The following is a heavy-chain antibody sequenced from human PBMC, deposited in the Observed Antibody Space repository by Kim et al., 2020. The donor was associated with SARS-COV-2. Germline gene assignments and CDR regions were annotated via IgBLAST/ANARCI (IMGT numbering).Heavy chain of an antibody. Sequence: GGSLRLSCAASGFTFSSYSMNWVRQAPGKGLEWVSSISSSSSYIYYADSVKGRFTVSRDNAKNSLYLQMNSLRAEDTAVYYCARYQRCGGDCYSGMDVWGQGTTVTVSS. V-gene: IGHV3-21*01. CDR1: GFTFSSYS. CDR3: ARYQRCGGDCYSGMDV. D-gene: IGHD2-21*01. CDR2: ISSSSSYI. J-gene: IGHJ6*02.